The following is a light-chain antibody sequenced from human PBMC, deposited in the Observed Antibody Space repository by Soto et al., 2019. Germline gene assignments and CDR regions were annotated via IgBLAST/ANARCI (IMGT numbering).Light chain of an antibody. Sequence: QSVLTQPPSASGTPGQRVTISCSGSSSNIGSNTVNWYQQLPGTAPKLLIYSNNQRPSGVPDRFSGSKSGTSASLAISGLQSEDEADYYCAEWDDSLNVHYVFGTGTKVTVL. CDR1: SSNIGSNT. CDR2: SNN. CDR3: AEWDDSLNVHYV. J-gene: IGLJ1*01. V-gene: IGLV1-44*01.